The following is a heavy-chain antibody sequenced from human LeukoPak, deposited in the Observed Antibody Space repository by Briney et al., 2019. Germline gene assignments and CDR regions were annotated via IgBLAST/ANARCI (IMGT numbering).Heavy chain of an antibody. CDR2: ISYDGSNK. CDR3: ARGTGRRGYNFEN. Sequence: GGSLRLSCAASGFTFSSYGMHWVRQAPGKGLEWVTMISYDGSNKYYADSVKGRFTISRDNSKNTLYLQMNSLRTEDTAEYYCARGTGRRGYNFENWGQGTLVTVSS. V-gene: IGHV3-30*19. D-gene: IGHD3-3*01. J-gene: IGHJ4*02. CDR1: GFTFSSYG.